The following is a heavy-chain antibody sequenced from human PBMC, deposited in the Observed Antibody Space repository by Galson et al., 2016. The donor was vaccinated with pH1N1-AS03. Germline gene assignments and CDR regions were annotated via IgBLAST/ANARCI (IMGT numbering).Heavy chain of an antibody. CDR1: GFTFSNYV. CDR3: GKGGYSTSPPAVDS. V-gene: IGHV3-23*01. CDR2: ISGSGGIA. Sequence: SLRLSCAGSGFTFSNYVMSWVRQAPGKGLEWVSCISGSGGIANHADSVKGRLTTSRDNSKNTLYLQMNNLRAEDTAVYYCGKGGYSTSPPAVDSWGHGTLVTVSS. J-gene: IGHJ5*01. D-gene: IGHD6-6*01.